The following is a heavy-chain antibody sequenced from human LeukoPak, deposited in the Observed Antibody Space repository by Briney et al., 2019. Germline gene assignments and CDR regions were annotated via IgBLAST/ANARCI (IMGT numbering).Heavy chain of an antibody. CDR3: AKVLSKGGGYYLTDF. D-gene: IGHD3-22*01. CDR1: GFTLSNYG. CDR2: IRYDGSNK. V-gene: IGHV3-30*02. Sequence: PGGSLRLSCTASGFTLSNYGMHWVRQAPGKGLEWVAFIRYDGSNKYYADSVKGRFTISRDNSKNTLYLQMNSLRVEDSAVYYCAKVLSKGGGYYLTDFWGQGTLVTVSS. J-gene: IGHJ4*02.